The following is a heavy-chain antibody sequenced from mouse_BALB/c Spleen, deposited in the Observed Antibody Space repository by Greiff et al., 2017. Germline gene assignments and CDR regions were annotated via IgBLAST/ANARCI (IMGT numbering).Heavy chain of an antibody. J-gene: IGHJ4*01. CDR1: GYAFSSYW. CDR2: IYPGDGDT. V-gene: IGHV1-80*01. CDR3: ARLGRYDGGAMDY. D-gene: IGHD2-14*01. Sequence: QVQLQQSGAELVRPGSSVTISCKASGYAFSSYWMNWVKQRPGQGLEWIGQIYPGDGDTNYNGKFKGKATLTADKSSSTAYMQLSSLTSEDSAVYFCARLGRYDGGAMDYWGQGTSVTVSS.